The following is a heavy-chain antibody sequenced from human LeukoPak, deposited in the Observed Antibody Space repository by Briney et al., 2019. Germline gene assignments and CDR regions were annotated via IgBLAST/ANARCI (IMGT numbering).Heavy chain of an antibody. CDR2: IIPIFGTA. Sequence: ASVKVSCKASGGTFSSYAISWVRQAPGQGLEWMGGIIPIFGTANYAQKFQGRVTITAGESTSTAYMELSSLRSEDTAVYYCARGYYYDSSGFNAFDIWGQGTMVTVSS. CDR3: ARGYYYDSSGFNAFDI. J-gene: IGHJ3*02. D-gene: IGHD3-22*01. V-gene: IGHV1-69*13. CDR1: GGTFSSYA.